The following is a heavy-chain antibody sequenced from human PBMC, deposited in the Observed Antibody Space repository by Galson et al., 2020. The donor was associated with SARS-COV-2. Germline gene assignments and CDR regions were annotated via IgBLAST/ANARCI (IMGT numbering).Heavy chain of an antibody. CDR1: GYTLTELS. V-gene: IGHV1-24*01. CDR3: ATGPAVVSYGNPYYYYGMDV. Sequence: ASVTVSCKVSGYTLTELSMHWVRQAPATGLEWMGGFDPAAGETIYAQKFQGRVTMTEDTSTDTAYMELSSLRSEDTAVYYCATGPAVVSYGNPYYYYGMDVWGKGTTVTVSS. D-gene: IGHD5-18*01. CDR2: FDPAAGET. J-gene: IGHJ6*04.